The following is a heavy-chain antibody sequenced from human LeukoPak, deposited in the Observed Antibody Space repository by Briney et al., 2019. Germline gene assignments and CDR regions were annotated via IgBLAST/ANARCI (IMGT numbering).Heavy chain of an antibody. Sequence: SETLSLTCTVSGGSISSSSYYWGWIRQPPGKGLEWIGSIYYSGSTYYNPSLKSRVTISIDSSKNQFSLKLTSVTAADTAVYYCARVPLPYDDGGYYFGTFDYWGQGTLVTVSS. CDR3: ARVPLPYDDGGYYFGTFDY. D-gene: IGHD3-22*01. CDR1: GGSISSSSYY. V-gene: IGHV4-39*07. J-gene: IGHJ4*02. CDR2: IYYSGST.